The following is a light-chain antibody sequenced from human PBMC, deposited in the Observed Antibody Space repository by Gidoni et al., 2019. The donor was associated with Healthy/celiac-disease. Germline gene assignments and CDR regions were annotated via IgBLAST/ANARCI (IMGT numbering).Light chain of an antibody. J-gene: IGKJ1*01. CDR3: QQYNNWLTWT. CDR1: QRVISN. Sequence: EIVMTQSPATLSVSPGERDTLSCRASQRVISNLDWYQQKPGQAPRLLIYGASTRATGIPARFSGSGSGTEFTLTISSLQSEDFAVYYCQQYNNWLTWTFGQGTKVEIK. V-gene: IGKV3-15*01. CDR2: GAS.